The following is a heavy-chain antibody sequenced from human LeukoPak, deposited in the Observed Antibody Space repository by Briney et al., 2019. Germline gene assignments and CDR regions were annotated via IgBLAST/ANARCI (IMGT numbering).Heavy chain of an antibody. V-gene: IGHV4-59*01. J-gene: IGHJ4*02. D-gene: IGHD3-9*01. CDR2: IYYSGST. Sequence: SETLSLTCTVSGGSISSYYWSWIRQSPGKGLEWIGYIYYSGSTNYNPSLKSRVTISVDTSKNQFSLKLRSVTAADTAVYYCAREVSDYDILTGWIDYWGQGALVSVSS. CDR1: GGSISSYY. CDR3: AREVSDYDILTGWIDY.